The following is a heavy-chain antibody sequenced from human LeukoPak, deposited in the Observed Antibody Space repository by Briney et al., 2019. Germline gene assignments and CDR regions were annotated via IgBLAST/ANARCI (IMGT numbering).Heavy chain of an antibody. CDR3: ARALKSGSSGYYSDAFDI. J-gene: IGHJ3*02. CDR1: GFTFSSYD. CDR2: IGTAGDT. D-gene: IGHD3-22*01. V-gene: IGHV3-13*01. Sequence: GGSLRLSCAASGFTFSSYDMHWVRHATGKGLEWVSAIGTAGDTYHPGSVKGRFTISRENAKNSLYLQMNSLRAGDTTVYYCARALKSGSSGYYSDAFDIWGQGTMVTVSS.